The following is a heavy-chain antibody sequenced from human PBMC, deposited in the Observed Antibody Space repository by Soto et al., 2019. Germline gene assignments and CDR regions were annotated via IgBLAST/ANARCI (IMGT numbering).Heavy chain of an antibody. CDR1: GGSISSYY. CDR2: IYYSAST. CDR3: ARGGGPILWLGYFQH. D-gene: IGHD2-21*01. V-gene: IGHV4-59*01. Sequence: QVQLQESGPGLVKPSETLSLTCTVSGGSISSYYWSWIRQPQGKGLEWIGYIYYSASTNYNPSLMSRVTISVDTSKNQFSLKLSSVTAANTAVYYWARGGGPILWLGYFQHWGQGTLVTVSS. J-gene: IGHJ1*01.